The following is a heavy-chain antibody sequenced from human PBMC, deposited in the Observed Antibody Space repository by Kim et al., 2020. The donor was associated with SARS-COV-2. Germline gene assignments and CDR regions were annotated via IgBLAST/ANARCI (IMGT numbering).Heavy chain of an antibody. CDR1: GYSFTSYW. J-gene: IGHJ5*02. D-gene: IGHD2-2*01. CDR3: ARQVGYCSSTSCYQPYNWFDP. Sequence: ESLKISCKGSGYSFTSYWIGWVRQMPGKGLEWMGIIYPGDSDTRYSPSFQGQVTISADKSISTAYLQWSSLKASDTAMYYCARQVGYCSSTSCYQPYNWFDPWGQGTLVTVSS. V-gene: IGHV5-51*01. CDR2: IYPGDSDT.